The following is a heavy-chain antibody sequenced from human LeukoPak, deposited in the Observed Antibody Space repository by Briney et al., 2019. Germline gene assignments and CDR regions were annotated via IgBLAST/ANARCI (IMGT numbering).Heavy chain of an antibody. CDR2: FDHEDGET. Sequence: ASVKVSCKVSGYTLTELSMHWVRQAPGKGLEWMGGFDHEDGETIYAQKFQGRVTITADKSTSTAYMELSSLRSEDTAVYYCAKAIWWDYGDSDYWGQGTLVTVSS. CDR1: GYTLTELS. V-gene: IGHV1-24*01. CDR3: AKAIWWDYGDSDY. D-gene: IGHD4-17*01. J-gene: IGHJ4*02.